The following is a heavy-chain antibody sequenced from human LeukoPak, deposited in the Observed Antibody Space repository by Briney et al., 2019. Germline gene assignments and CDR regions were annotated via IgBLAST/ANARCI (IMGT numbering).Heavy chain of an antibody. J-gene: IGHJ6*03. V-gene: IGHV3-21*01. CDR2: ITRDSIYT. CDR1: GFTFNNYN. Sequence: GGSLRLSCAASGFTFNNYNMNWVRQTPGKGLEWVSSITRDSIYTFYADSVRGRFTISRDNAKNLLSLRMNSLRAEDTAVYYCARDPYNGYYGDDYYYYMDVWGKGTTVTISS. D-gene: IGHD4-17*01. CDR3: ARDPYNGYYGDDYYYYMDV.